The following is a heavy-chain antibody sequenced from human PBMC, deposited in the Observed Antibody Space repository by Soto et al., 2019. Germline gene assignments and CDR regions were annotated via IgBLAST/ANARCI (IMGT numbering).Heavy chain of an antibody. V-gene: IGHV3-30-3*01. D-gene: IGHD3-22*01. CDR3: AREENSSGFAGTFQH. CDR2: ISSDDTNK. CDR1: GLTFSRCI. J-gene: IGHJ1*01. Sequence: QVQLVESGGGMVQPGRSLRLSCEVSGLTFSRCIMHWVRQAPGKGLEWIAVISSDDTNKIYADSVKGRFTISRDNSKNTVYLDMNSLTADDTAVYYCAREENSSGFAGTFQHWGQGTLVTVSA.